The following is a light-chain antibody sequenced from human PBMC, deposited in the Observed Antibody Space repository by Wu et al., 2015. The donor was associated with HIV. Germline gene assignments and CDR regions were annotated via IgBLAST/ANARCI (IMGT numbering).Light chain of an antibody. CDR2: GAS. CDR3: QQYGSSPLT. V-gene: IGKV3-20*01. Sequence: EIVLTQSPGTLSLSPGERAILSCRARQGVSSNYLAWYQQKPGQAPRLLIYGASGRATGIPDRFSGSGSGTDFTLTITRLEPEDFAVYFCQQYGSSPLTFGGGTNVEIK. CDR1: QGVSSNY. J-gene: IGKJ4*01.